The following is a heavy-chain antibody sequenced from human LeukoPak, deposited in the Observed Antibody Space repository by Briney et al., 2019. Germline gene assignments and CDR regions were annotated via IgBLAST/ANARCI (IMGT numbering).Heavy chain of an antibody. Sequence: PSETLSLTCTVSGGSISSYYWSWIRQPPGKGLEWIGYIYYSGSTNYNPSLKSRVTISVDTSKNQFSLKLSSVTAADTAVYYCAGLSTVVTRGDAFDIWGQGTMVTVSS. CDR1: GGSISSYY. CDR3: AGLSTVVTRGDAFDI. CDR2: IYYSGST. J-gene: IGHJ3*02. V-gene: IGHV4-59*01. D-gene: IGHD4-23*01.